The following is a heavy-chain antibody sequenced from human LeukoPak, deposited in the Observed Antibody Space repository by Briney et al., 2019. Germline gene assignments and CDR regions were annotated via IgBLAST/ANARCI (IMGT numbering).Heavy chain of an antibody. CDR3: AKSRSSGNSCSNY. J-gene: IGHJ4*02. D-gene: IGHD2-15*01. CDR2: IGDSGDNT. V-gene: IGHV3-23*01. Sequence: GGSLRLSCAASGFIFSNYAMSWVRQAPGKGLEWISVIGDSGDNTYYADSVKGRFTISRDNSKHTLYLQMNGLRAEDTAVYYCAKSRSSGNSCSNYWGQGTLVTVSS. CDR1: GFIFSNYA.